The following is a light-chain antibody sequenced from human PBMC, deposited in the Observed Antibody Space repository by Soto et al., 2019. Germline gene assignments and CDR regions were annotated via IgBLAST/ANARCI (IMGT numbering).Light chain of an antibody. CDR2: EVS. Sequence: VLTQPASVSGSPGQSITISCTGTSSDVGSYNLVSWYQQHPGKAPKLMIYEVSKRPSGVSNRFSGSKSGNTASLTISGLQAEDEADYYCCSYAGSSSFVFGTGTKVTVL. CDR1: SSDVGSYNL. J-gene: IGLJ1*01. CDR3: CSYAGSSSFV. V-gene: IGLV2-23*02.